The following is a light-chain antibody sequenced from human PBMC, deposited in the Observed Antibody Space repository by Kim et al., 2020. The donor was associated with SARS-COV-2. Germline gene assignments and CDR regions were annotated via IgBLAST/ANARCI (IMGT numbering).Light chain of an antibody. CDR3: AAWDDSLSGWV. Sequence: GQRGTISCSGTHSNIGTNYVYWYQQLPGTAPKLLISRNSQRPSGVPDRFSGSRSDTAASLAISGLRSDDEGDYYCAAWDDSLSGWVFGRGTQLTVL. CDR1: HSNIGTNY. CDR2: RNS. V-gene: IGLV1-47*01. J-gene: IGLJ3*02.